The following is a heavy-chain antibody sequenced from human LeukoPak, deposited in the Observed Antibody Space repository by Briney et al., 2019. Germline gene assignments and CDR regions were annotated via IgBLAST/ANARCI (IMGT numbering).Heavy chain of an antibody. CDR3: ARDLRPYYYYMDV. V-gene: IGHV3-66*02. Sequence: PGGTLRLSCAASGFTVSSNYMSCVRQAPGKGLEWVSVIYSGGSTYYADSVKGRFTISRDNSKNTLYLQMNSLRAEDTAVYYCARDLRPYYYYMDVWGKGTAVTVSS. CDR1: GFTVSSNY. J-gene: IGHJ6*03. CDR2: IYSGGST.